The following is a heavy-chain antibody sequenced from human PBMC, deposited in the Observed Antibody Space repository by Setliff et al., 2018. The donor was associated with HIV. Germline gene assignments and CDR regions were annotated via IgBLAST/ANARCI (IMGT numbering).Heavy chain of an antibody. Sequence: SETLSLPCNVSSGSVNNYWWTWIRQPPGKGLEWIGCTSYRGSAYYNPSLKSRVTISVATSKNQFSLKRSSVTAADTAVYYCARGVYYNFGSGYYGNWFDPWGQGTLVTVS. CDR3: ARGVYYNFGSGYYGNWFDP. J-gene: IGHJ5*02. CDR2: TSYRGSA. V-gene: IGHV4-30-4*08. CDR1: SGSVNNYW. D-gene: IGHD3-3*01.